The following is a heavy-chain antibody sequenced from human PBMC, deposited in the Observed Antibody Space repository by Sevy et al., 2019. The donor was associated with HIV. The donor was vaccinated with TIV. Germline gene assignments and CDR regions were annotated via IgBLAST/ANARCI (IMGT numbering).Heavy chain of an antibody. Sequence: ASVKVSCKASGYTFTSYYMHWVRQAPGQGLEWMGWINPNSGGTNYAQKFQGWVTMTRDTSISTAYMELSRLRSDDTAVYYCARGGSYFGFDAFDIWGQGTMVTVSS. CDR1: GYTFTSYY. J-gene: IGHJ3*02. CDR3: ARGGSYFGFDAFDI. V-gene: IGHV1-2*04. D-gene: IGHD1-26*01. CDR2: INPNSGGT.